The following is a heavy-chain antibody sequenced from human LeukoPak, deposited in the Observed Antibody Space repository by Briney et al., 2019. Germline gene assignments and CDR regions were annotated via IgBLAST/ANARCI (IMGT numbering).Heavy chain of an antibody. V-gene: IGHV1-18*01. D-gene: IGHD1-7*01. Sequence: GASVKVSCKSSGYTFTSYGISWVRQAPGQGLEWMGWISAYNGNTNYAQKLQGRVTMTTDASTSTAYMELRSLRSDDTAVYYCARENYGAVDAFDIWGQGTMVTVSS. J-gene: IGHJ3*02. CDR1: GYTFTSYG. CDR3: ARENYGAVDAFDI. CDR2: ISAYNGNT.